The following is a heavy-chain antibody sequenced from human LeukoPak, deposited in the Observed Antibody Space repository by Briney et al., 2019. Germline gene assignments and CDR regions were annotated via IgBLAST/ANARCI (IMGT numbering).Heavy chain of an antibody. J-gene: IGHJ4*02. CDR3: AILWWLVDY. CDR1: GGSINNSSYY. Sequence: SETLSLTCTVSGGSINNSSYYWGWIRQPPGKGLEWIGTIYYSGSTYYNPSLKSRVTMSLETYKNQFSLKLSSVTAADTAVYYCAILWWLVDYWGQGTLVTVSS. V-gene: IGHV4-39*07. D-gene: IGHD5-12*01. CDR2: IYYSGST.